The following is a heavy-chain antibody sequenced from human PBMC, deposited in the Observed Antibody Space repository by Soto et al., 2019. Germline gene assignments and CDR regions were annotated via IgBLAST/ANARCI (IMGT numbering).Heavy chain of an antibody. CDR3: VSTKYDSSSYYYWYLGL. CDR1: EDTFRNYA. Sequence: QVELVQSGAEMKKPGSSVKVSCQASEDTFRNYAISWVRQAPGQGLEWMGGIIPIFGTANYAQKCQGRVTITADKSANTVYLELSSLRSEDTAVYYCVSTKYDSSSYYYWYLGLCGRGTLVTVSS. J-gene: IGHJ2*01. V-gene: IGHV1-69*06. CDR2: IIPIFGTA. D-gene: IGHD3-22*01.